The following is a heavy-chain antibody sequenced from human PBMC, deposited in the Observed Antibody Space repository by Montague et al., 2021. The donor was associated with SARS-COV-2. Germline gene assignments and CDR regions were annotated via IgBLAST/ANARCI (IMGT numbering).Heavy chain of an antibody. CDR1: GGPISSYY. J-gene: IGHJ2*01. V-gene: IGHV4-59*01. Sequence: SETLSLTCTVSGGPISSYYWSWIRQPPGKGLEWIGYIYYSGSTNYNPSLKSRVAISVDTSKNQFSLKLSSVTAADTAVYYCARDLRIQLWQTSWYFGLWGRGTMVTVSS. CDR2: IYYSGST. D-gene: IGHD5-18*01. CDR3: ARDLRIQLWQTSWYFGL.